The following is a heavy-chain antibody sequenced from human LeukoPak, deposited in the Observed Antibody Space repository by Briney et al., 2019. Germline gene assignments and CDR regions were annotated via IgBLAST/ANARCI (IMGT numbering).Heavy chain of an antibody. V-gene: IGHV4-31*03. CDR1: GGSISSGGYY. CDR3: ARGGTDSSGYFTRVYRDAFDI. D-gene: IGHD3-22*01. Sequence: SETLSLTCTVSGGSISSGGYYWSWIRQHPGKGLEWIGYIYYSGSTYYNPSLKSRVTISVDTSKNQFSLKLSSVTAADTAVYYCARGGTDSSGYFTRVYRDAFDIWGQGTMVTVSS. J-gene: IGHJ3*02. CDR2: IYYSGST.